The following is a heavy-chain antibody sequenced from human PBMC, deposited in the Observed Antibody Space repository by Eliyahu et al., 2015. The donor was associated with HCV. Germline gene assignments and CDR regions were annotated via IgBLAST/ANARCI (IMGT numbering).Heavy chain of an antibody. V-gene: IGHV3-23*01. Sequence: EVQLLESGGGLVQPGGSLRLSCAASGFTFSSXAMSWVRQAPGKGLEWVSAIXGSGGSTYYADSVKGRFTISRDNSKNTLYLQMNSLRAEDTAVYYCAKDPGSIRLRFLEWLKDAFDIWGQGTMVTVSS. CDR3: AKDPGSIRLRFLEWLKDAFDI. CDR1: GFTFSSXA. D-gene: IGHD3-3*01. CDR2: IXGSGGST. J-gene: IGHJ3*02.